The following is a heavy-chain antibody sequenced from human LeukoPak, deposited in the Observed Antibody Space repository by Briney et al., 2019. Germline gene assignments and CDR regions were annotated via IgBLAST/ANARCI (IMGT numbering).Heavy chain of an antibody. V-gene: IGHV3-33*08. J-gene: IGHJ4*02. Sequence: PGGSLRLSCAASGFTFSSYGMHWVRQAPGKGLEWVAVIWYDGSNKYYADSVKGRFTISRDNSKNTLYLQMNSLRAEDTAVYYCARGIFKAVAGTISWYFDYWGQGTLVTVSS. CDR2: IWYDGSNK. CDR3: ARGIFKAVAGTISWYFDY. D-gene: IGHD6-19*01. CDR1: GFTFSSYG.